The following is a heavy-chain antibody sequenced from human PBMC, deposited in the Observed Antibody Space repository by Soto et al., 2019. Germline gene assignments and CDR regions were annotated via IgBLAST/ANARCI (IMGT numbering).Heavy chain of an antibody. CDR2: INHSGST. D-gene: IGHD6-19*01. V-gene: IGHV4-34*01. CDR3: ARAVAGTFYYYGMDV. CDR1: GGSFSGYY. Sequence: SETLSLTCAVYGGSFSGYYWSWIRQPPGKGLEWIGEINHSGSTNYNPSLKSRVTISVDTSKNQFSLKLSSVAAADTAVYYCARAVAGTFYYYGMDVWGQGTTVTVSS. J-gene: IGHJ6*02.